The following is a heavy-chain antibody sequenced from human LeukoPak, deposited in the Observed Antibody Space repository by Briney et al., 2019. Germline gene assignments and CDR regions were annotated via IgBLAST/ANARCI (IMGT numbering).Heavy chain of an antibody. CDR2: ISSSSSYI. J-gene: IGHJ4*02. D-gene: IGHD3-22*01. V-gene: IGHV3-21*06. CDR1: GFTFSSYT. Sequence: GGSLRLSCAASGFTFSSYTMNWVRQAPGKGLEWVSSISSSSSYIYYADSVKGRFTISRDNAKNSLYLQMNSLRAEDTAVYYCAREVYDRSGSHYFDYLGQGTLVTVSS. CDR3: AREVYDRSGSHYFDY.